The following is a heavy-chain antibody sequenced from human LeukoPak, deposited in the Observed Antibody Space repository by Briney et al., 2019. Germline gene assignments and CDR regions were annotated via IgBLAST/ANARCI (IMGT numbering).Heavy chain of an antibody. CDR2: ISGSGSGGST. D-gene: IGHD4-17*01. J-gene: IGHJ4*02. Sequence: PGGTLRLPCAASGFIFSSYGMTWVRQAPGKGLEWVSAISGSGSGGSTYYADSVKGRFTISRDNSKNTLYLQMNSLRVEDTAVYYCAKATSVTTLFDYWGQGTLVTVSS. CDR3: AKATSVTTLFDY. CDR1: GFIFSSYG. V-gene: IGHV3-23*01.